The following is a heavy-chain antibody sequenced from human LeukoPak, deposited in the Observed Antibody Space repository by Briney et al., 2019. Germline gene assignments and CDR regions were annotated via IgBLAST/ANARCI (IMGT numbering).Heavy chain of an antibody. Sequence: GGSLRLSCAASGFTFSSYWMSWVRQAPGKGLEWVANIKQDGSEKYYVDSVKGRFTISRDNAKNSLYLQMNSLRAEDTAVYYCARAPRIGYSYGYDYYYGMDVWGQGTTVTVSS. CDR3: ARAPRIGYSYGYDYYYGMDV. V-gene: IGHV3-7*03. CDR1: GFTFSSYW. J-gene: IGHJ6*02. CDR2: IKQDGSEK. D-gene: IGHD5-18*01.